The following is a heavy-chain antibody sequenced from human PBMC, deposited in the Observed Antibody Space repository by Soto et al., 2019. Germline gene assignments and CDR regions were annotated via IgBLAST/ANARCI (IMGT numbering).Heavy chain of an antibody. J-gene: IGHJ6*02. Sequence: SDALSVTCTVFGGSIISYYWSWIRQPPGKGLERIGYIYYSGSTNYNPSLKSRVTISVDTSKNQFSLKLSSVTAADTAVYYCARAPLVCFGELSFYYYYGMDVWGQGTTVT. D-gene: IGHD3-10*01. V-gene: IGHV4-59*07. CDR3: ARAPLVCFGELSFYYYYGMDV. CDR2: IYYSGST. CDR1: GGSIISYY.